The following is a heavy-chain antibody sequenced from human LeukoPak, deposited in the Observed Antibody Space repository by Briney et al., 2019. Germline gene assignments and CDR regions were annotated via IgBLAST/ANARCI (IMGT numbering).Heavy chain of an antibody. Sequence: SKTLSLTCTVSGGSINSYYWSWIRQPPGKGLEWIGYIYYSGSTNYNPSLKSRVTISVDTSKNQFSLRLSSVTAADTAVYYCARVTGYMTEDYFDYWGQGTLITVSS. V-gene: IGHV4-59*01. CDR2: IYYSGST. CDR1: GGSINSYY. D-gene: IGHD6-13*01. J-gene: IGHJ4*02. CDR3: ARVTGYMTEDYFDY.